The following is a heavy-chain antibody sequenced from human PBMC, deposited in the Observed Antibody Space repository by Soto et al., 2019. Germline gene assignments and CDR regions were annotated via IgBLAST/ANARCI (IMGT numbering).Heavy chain of an antibody. CDR2: ISFDGSNQ. CDR3: AKDRGRGSYPGGDFDH. V-gene: IGHV3-30*18. Sequence: QMQLVESGGGVVQPGRSLRLSCGASGFSFRSFGMHWVRQSRAKGLEWLAIISFDGSNQYYADSVKGQFIISRDNSKNTVYLERNNLRPEDTAVYYCAKDRGRGSYPGGDFDHWGLGTRVTVSS. J-gene: IGHJ4*02. CDR1: GFSFRSFG. D-gene: IGHD1-26*01.